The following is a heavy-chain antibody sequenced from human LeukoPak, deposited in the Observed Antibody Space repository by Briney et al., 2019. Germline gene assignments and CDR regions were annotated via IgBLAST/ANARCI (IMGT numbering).Heavy chain of an antibody. CDR1: GFTVSRNH. J-gene: IGHJ4*02. V-gene: IGHV3-66*01. CDR2: IESGGTT. Sequence: GGSLRLSCAASGFTVSRNHFGWVRQAPGKGPEWVSIIESGGTTYYAASVKGRFTISRDNSKNTLYLQLNSLRVDDTALYYCARVEEWELLRSRSYYFDYWGQGTLVTVSS. D-gene: IGHD1-26*01. CDR3: ARVEEWELLRSRSYYFDY.